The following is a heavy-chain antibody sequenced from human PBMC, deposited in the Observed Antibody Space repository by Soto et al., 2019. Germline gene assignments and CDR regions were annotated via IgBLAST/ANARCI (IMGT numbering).Heavy chain of an antibody. V-gene: IGHV3-21*01. CDR3: ASTADPGYDFWSGYYGSGYYYGMDV. CDR1: VFTFISYS. D-gene: IGHD3-3*01. CDR2: ISSSSSYI. J-gene: IGHJ6*02. Sequence: GGSLRLSCASSVFTFISYSMNWVRQAPGKGLEWVSSISSSSSYIYYADSVKGRFTISRDNAKNSLYLQMNSLRAEDTAVYYCASTADPGYDFWSGYYGSGYYYGMDVWGQGTTVTVSS.